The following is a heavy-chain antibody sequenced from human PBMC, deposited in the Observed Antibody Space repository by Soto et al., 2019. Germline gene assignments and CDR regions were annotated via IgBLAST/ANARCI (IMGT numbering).Heavy chain of an antibody. J-gene: IGHJ3*02. CDR2: IYPGDSDT. CDR3: ARHGGGNYPPLHDAFDI. Sequence: PGESLKISCNGSGYSFTTYWIGWVRQMPGKGLEWMGIIYPGDSDTRYSPSFQGQVTISADKSISTAYLQWSGLKASDTAMYYCARHGGGNYPPLHDAFDIWGQGTMVTV. CDR1: GYSFTTYW. V-gene: IGHV5-51*01. D-gene: IGHD4-4*01.